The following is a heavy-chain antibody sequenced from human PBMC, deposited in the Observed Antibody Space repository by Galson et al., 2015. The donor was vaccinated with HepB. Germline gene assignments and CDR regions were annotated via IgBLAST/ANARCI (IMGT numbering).Heavy chain of an antibody. CDR1: GFTFSSYG. D-gene: IGHD1-1*01. Sequence: SLRLSCAASGFTFSSYGMHWVRQAPGKGLEWVAVIWYNGSNKFYVDSVKGRFTISRDNSKNTVYLQMNSLRAEDTAVYYCASNWVLDYWGQGTLVTVSS. CDR2: IWYNGSNK. J-gene: IGHJ4*02. V-gene: IGHV3-33*01. CDR3: ASNWVLDY.